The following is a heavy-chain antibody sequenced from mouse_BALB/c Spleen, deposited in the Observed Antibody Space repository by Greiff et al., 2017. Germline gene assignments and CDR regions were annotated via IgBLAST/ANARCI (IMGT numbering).Heavy chain of an antibody. CDR2: ISSGGST. V-gene: IGHV5-6-5*01. D-gene: IGHD2-3*01. Sequence: EVMLVESGGGLVKPGGSLKLSCAASGFTFSSYAMSWVRQTPEKRLEWVASISSGGSTYYPDSVKGRFTISRDNARNILYLQMSSLRSEDTAMYYCARGLYAEALGYWGQGTTLTVSS. J-gene: IGHJ2*01. CDR3: ARGLYAEALGY. CDR1: GFTFSSYA.